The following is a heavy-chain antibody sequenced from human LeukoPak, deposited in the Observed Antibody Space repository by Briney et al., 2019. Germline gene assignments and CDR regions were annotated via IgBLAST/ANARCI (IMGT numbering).Heavy chain of an antibody. Sequence: SETLSLTCTVSDGSITNYDWSWVRQPPGKGLEFIGHVHYSGTANYNPSLRSRVTISIDTSKKHFFLKLKSVTAADTAVYYCARSGEYSNYYYYYMDVWGKGTTVTVSS. CDR2: VHYSGTA. V-gene: IGHV4-59*01. J-gene: IGHJ6*03. CDR3: ARSGEYSNYYYYYMDV. CDR1: DGSITNYD. D-gene: IGHD4-11*01.